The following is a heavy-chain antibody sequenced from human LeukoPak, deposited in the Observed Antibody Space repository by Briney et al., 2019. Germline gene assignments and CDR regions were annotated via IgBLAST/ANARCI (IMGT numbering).Heavy chain of an antibody. J-gene: IGHJ4*02. V-gene: IGHV1-18*04. CDR1: GYTFTSYY. Sequence: ASVKVSCKASGYTFTSYYMHWVRQAPGQGLEWMGWISAYNGNTNYAQKLQGRVTMTTDTSTSTAYMELRSLRSDDTAVYYCARGTAMVTCAYWGQGTLVTVSS. CDR2: ISAYNGNT. D-gene: IGHD5-18*01. CDR3: ARGTAMVTCAY.